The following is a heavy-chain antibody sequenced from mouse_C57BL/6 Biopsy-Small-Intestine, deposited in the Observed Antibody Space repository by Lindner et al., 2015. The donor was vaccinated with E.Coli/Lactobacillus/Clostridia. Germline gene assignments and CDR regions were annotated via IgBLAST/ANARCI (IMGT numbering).Heavy chain of an antibody. CDR1: GYTFTSYD. D-gene: IGHD1-1*01. J-gene: IGHJ4*01. V-gene: IGHV1-81*01. Sequence: SVKVSCKASGYTFTSYDINWVRQATGQGLEWMGWMNPNTGNTGYAQKFQGRVTMTTDTSTSTAYMELRSLRSDDTAVYYCARGLYGISESAFDYWGQGTLVTVSS. CDR3: ARGLYGISESAFDY. CDR2: MNPNTGNT.